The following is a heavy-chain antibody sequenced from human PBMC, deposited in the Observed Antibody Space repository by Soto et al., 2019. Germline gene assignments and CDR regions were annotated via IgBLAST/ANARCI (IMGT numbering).Heavy chain of an antibody. D-gene: IGHD3-22*01. CDR3: ARPRGYYFDTRGYYMDY. CDR1: GYSFTNHW. J-gene: IGHJ4*02. V-gene: IGHV5-51*01. CDR2: IYPADSKT. Sequence: HGESLKISCKSSGYSFTNHWIGWVRQMPGKGLEWMGIIYPADSKTKYSPSFQGQVTISADKSISTAYLQWNSLKASDTAIYYCARPRGYYFDTRGYYMDYWGQGALVTVSS.